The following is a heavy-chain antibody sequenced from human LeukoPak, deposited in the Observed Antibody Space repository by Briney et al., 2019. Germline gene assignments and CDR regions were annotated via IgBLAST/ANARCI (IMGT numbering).Heavy chain of an antibody. J-gene: IGHJ6*02. CDR1: GFTFSSYA. D-gene: IGHD6-19*01. Sequence: GGSLRLSCAASGFTFSSYAMHWVRQAPGKGLEWVAVISYDGSNKYYADTVKGRFTISRDNSKNTLHLQMNSLRAEDTAVYYCARVIQEGWYYYYGMDVWGQGTTVTVSS. CDR2: ISYDGSNK. CDR3: ARVIQEGWYYYYGMDV. V-gene: IGHV3-30-3*01.